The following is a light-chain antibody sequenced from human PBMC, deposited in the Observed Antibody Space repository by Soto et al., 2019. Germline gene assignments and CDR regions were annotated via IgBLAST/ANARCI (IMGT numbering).Light chain of an antibody. J-gene: IGKJ2*01. CDR3: LQDYDYPYT. CDR1: QGIRND. V-gene: IGKV1-6*01. CDR2: SAS. Sequence: AIQMTQSPSSLSASVGDRVTITCRAGQGIRNDLAWYQQKPGKAPKLLIYSASTLQSGVPSRFSGSGSGTDFPLTISSLQPEDFATYFCLQDYDYPYTFGQGTKLEIK.